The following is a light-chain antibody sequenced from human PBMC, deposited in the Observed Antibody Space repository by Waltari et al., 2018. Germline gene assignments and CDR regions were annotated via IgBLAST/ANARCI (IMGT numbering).Light chain of an antibody. V-gene: IGLV2-14*01. J-gene: IGLJ3*02. Sequence: QSALTQPASVSGSPGQSLTISCTGTSGDIGNYKFVSWYQQEPATAPKLIVYDVSQRPAGVSNRFAGSKSGNTASLTISGLQAEDEADYYCSSYTTASSWVFGGGTKLTIL. CDR2: DVS. CDR3: SSYTTASSWV. CDR1: SGDIGNYKF.